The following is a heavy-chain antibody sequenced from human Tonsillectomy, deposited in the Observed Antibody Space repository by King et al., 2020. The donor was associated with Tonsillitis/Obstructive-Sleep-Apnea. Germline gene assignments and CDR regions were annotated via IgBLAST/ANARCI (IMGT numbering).Heavy chain of an antibody. Sequence: VQLVESGAEVKKPGASVKVSCKASGYTFSGYYMHWVRQAPGQGLEWMGRINPNTGGANFAQKFQGGVTLTRDTSISTAYMELSRLTSDDTAVYYCARGGPSTTIFGVVNKFYFDSWGQGTLVTVPS. CDR3: ARGGPSTTIFGVVNKFYFDS. V-gene: IGHV1-2*06. J-gene: IGHJ4*02. CDR2: INPNTGGA. D-gene: IGHD3-3*01. CDR1: GYTFSGYY.